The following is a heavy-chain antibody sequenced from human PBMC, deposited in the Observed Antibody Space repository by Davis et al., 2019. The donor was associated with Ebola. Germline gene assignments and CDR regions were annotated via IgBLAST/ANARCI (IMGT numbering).Heavy chain of an antibody. J-gene: IGHJ6*02. D-gene: IGHD5-12*01. CDR1: GGSISSGGYY. CDR2: INHSGST. CDR3: ARGAARYSGYDFTYYYYGMDV. Sequence: PSETLSLTCTVSGGSISSGGYYWSWIRQPPGKGLEWIGEINHSGSTNYNPSLKSRVTISVDTSKNQFSLKLSSVTAADTAVYYCARGAARYSGYDFTYYYYGMDVWGQGTTVTVSS. V-gene: IGHV4-39*07.